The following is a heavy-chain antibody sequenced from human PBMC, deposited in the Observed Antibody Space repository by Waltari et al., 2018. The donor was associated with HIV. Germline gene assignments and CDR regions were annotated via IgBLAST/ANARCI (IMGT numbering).Heavy chain of an antibody. V-gene: IGHV1-18*01. D-gene: IGHD2-2*01. CDR2: VSAYNGNT. CDR1: GYTFTSYG. J-gene: IGHJ4*02. Sequence: QVQLVQSGPEVQKPGASVTVSCKASGYTFTSYGISWVRQAPGQGLEWMGWVSAYNGNTNYAQKLQGRVTMTTDTSTSTAYMELRSLRSDDTAVYYCARINCTSVSCYASLDYWGQGTLVTVSS. CDR3: ARINCTSVSCYASLDY.